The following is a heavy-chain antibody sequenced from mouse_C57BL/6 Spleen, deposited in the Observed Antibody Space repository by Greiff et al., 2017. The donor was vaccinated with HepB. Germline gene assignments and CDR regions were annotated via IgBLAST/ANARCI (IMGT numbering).Heavy chain of an antibody. D-gene: IGHD1-1*01. CDR1: GFNIKDDY. CDR3: TTAVITTVVADYAMDY. V-gene: IGHV14-4*01. CDR2: IDPENGDT. Sequence: EVQLQQSGAELVRPGASVKLSCTASGFNIKDDYMHWVKQRPEQGLEWIGWIDPENGDTEYASKFQGKATITADTSSNTAYLQLSSLTSEDTAVYYGTTAVITTVVADYAMDYWGQGTSVTVSS. J-gene: IGHJ4*01.